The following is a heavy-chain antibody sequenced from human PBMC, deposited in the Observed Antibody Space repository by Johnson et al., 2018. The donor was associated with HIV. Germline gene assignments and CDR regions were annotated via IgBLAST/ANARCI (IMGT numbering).Heavy chain of an antibody. CDR1: GFTFDDYA. Sequence: VQLVESGGGLVQPGRSLRLSCAASGFTFDDYAMHWVRQAPGKGLEWVSGISWNSGSIGYADSVKGRFTISRDKAKNSLYLQMNSLRAEDTALYYCAKSATYDSSGYSGAFDIWGQGTMVTVSS. V-gene: IGHV3-9*01. J-gene: IGHJ3*02. CDR3: AKSATYDSSGYSGAFDI. CDR2: ISWNSGSI. D-gene: IGHD3-22*01.